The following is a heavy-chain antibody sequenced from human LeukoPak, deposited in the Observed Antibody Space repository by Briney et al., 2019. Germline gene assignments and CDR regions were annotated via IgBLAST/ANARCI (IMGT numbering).Heavy chain of an antibody. J-gene: IGHJ6*04. CDR3: ARADMVRGVRPYYYYGMDV. CDR2: IIPIFGTA. CDR1: GGTFSSYA. V-gene: IGHV1-69*01. D-gene: IGHD3-10*01. Sequence: SVKVSCKASGGTFSSYAISWVRQAPGQGLEWMGGIIPIFGTANYAQKFQGRVTITADESTSTAYMEPSSLRSEDTAVYYCARADMVRGVRPYYYYGMDVWGKGTTVTVSS.